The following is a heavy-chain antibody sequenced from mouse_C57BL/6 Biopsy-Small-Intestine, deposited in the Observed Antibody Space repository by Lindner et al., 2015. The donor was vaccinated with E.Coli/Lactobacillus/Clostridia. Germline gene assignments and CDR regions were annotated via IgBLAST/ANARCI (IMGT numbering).Heavy chain of an antibody. V-gene: IGHV14-3*02. CDR3: ARVLRRGVWFAY. CDR2: IDPANGNT. CDR1: GFNIKDDY. D-gene: IGHD1-1*01. Sequence: VQLQESGAELVRPGASVKLSCTASGFNIKDDYMHWVKQRPEQGLEWIGGIDPANGNTKYVPKFQDKATITADTSSNTAYLQLSSLTSEDTAVYYCARVLRRGVWFAYWGQGTLVTVSA. J-gene: IGHJ3*01.